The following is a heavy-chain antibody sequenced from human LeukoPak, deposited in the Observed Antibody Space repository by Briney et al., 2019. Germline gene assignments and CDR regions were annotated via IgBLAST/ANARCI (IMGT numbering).Heavy chain of an antibody. J-gene: IGHJ6*02. CDR2: ISVYNGNI. CDR1: GYTFSSYG. Sequence: ASVKLSFKASGYTFSSYGISWVRQAPGQGLEWMGWISVYNGNIKYAQKVQGRVTMTTDTSTSTAYMALRSLRSDDTAVYYCARDQGVGVIELPRDYYSGMDVWGQGTTVTVSS. D-gene: IGHD3-10*01. CDR3: ARDQGVGVIELPRDYYSGMDV. V-gene: IGHV1-18*04.